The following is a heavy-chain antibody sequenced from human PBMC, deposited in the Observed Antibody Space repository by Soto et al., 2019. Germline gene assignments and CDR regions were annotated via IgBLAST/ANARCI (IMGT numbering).Heavy chain of an antibody. Sequence: ASVKVSCKASGYTFTGYYMHWVRQAPGQGLEWMGWINPNSGGTNYAQKFQGWVTMTRDTSISTAYMELSRLRPDDTAVYYCARPAQLERRFELGAFDIWGQGRMVTVSS. D-gene: IGHD1-1*01. V-gene: IGHV1-2*04. J-gene: IGHJ3*02. CDR2: INPNSGGT. CDR1: GYTFTGYY. CDR3: ARPAQLERRFELGAFDI.